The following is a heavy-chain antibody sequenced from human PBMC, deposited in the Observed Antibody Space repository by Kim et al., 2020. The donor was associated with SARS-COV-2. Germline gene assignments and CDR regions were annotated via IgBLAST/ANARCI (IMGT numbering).Heavy chain of an antibody. CDR2: IYPGDSDT. Sequence: GESLKISCKGSGYSFTKYWIGWVRQMPGKGLEWMGIIYPGDSDTRYSPSFQGQVTISVDKSISTAYLQWCSLKASDTAMYYCARDRMYGSGSWVGGDVWGQGTTVTVSS. J-gene: IGHJ6*02. CDR1: GYSFTKYW. V-gene: IGHV5-51*01. D-gene: IGHD3-10*01. CDR3: ARDRMYGSGSWVGGDV.